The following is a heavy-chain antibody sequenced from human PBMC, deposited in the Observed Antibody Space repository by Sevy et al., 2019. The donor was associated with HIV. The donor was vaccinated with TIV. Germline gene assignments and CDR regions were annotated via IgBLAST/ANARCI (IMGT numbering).Heavy chain of an antibody. J-gene: IGHJ4*02. CDR3: ARARIAASFFDY. V-gene: IGHV1-2*02. CDR1: GYTFTGYY. Sequence: ASVKVSCKASGYTFTGYYMHWVRQAPGQGLEWMGWINPNSGGTNNAQKFQGRVTMTRDTSISTAYMELSRLRSDDTALYYCARARIAASFFDYWGQGTLVTVSS. D-gene: IGHD6-6*01. CDR2: INPNSGGT.